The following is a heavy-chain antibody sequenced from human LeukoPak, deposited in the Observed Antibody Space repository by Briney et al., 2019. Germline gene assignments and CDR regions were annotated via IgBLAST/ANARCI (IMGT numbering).Heavy chain of an antibody. CDR1: GGSISSYY. CDR2: IYYSGST. Sequence: PSETLSLTCTVSGGSISSYYWSWIRQPPGKGLEWIGYIYYSGSTNYNPSRKSRVTISVDTSKNQFSLKLSSVTAADTAVYYCARMGYCSSTSCFRDYYYYMDVWGKGTTVTVSS. V-gene: IGHV4-59*08. CDR3: ARMGYCSSTSCFRDYYYYMDV. J-gene: IGHJ6*03. D-gene: IGHD2-2*01.